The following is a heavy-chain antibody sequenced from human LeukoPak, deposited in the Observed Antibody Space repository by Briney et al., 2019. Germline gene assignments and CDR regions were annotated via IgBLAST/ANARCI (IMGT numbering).Heavy chain of an antibody. CDR1: GFSFSSYA. CDR2: ISYDGSSK. D-gene: IGHD6-19*01. CDR3: AREGGSGGWLIRGDYFDY. Sequence: GGSLRLSCAASGFSFSSYAMHRVRQAPGKGLEWVAVISYDGSSKQYANSVRGRFTISRDNSRNTLFLQMNSLRGDDTAVYFCAREGGSGGWLIRGDYFDYWGQGTLVTVSS. J-gene: IGHJ4*02. V-gene: IGHV3-30*04.